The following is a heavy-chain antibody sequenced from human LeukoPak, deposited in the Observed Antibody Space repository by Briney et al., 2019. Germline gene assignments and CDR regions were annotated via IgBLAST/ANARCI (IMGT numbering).Heavy chain of an antibody. CDR2: IYYSGST. D-gene: IGHD2-2*01. J-gene: IGHJ5*02. Sequence: SETLPLTCTVSGGSISSGGYYWSWIRQHPGKGLEWIGYIYYSGSTYYNPSLKSRVTISVDTSKNQFSLKLSSVTAADTAVYYCARTEKDIVVVPAARAMWFDPWGQGTLVTVSS. CDR3: ARTEKDIVVVPAARAMWFDP. CDR1: GGSISSGGYY. V-gene: IGHV4-31*03.